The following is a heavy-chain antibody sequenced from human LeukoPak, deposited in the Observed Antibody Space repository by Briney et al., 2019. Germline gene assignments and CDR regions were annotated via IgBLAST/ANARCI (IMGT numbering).Heavy chain of an antibody. Sequence: GGSLRLSCAAPGFTFSSYWMSWVRQAPGKGLEWVANIKQDGSKKYYVDFVKGRFISSRDNAKTSLYLQMNSLRAEDTAVYYCARDDCSSISCYHNWFAPWGQGTLVTVSS. CDR2: IKQDGSKK. CDR3: ARDDCSSISCYHNWFAP. D-gene: IGHD2-2*01. CDR1: GFTFSSYW. V-gene: IGHV3-7*01. J-gene: IGHJ5*02.